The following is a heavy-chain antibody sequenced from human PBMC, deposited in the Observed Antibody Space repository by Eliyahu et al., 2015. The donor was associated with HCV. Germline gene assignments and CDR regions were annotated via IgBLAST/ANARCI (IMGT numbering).Heavy chain of an antibody. V-gene: IGHV3-21*06. CDR3: AREEYWGADDVKY. J-gene: IGHJ4*02. CDR1: XFIFXSFS. D-gene: IGHD7-27*01. CDR2: ISTTSHYI. Sequence: EVRLVESGGGLVQPGGSLXLSCAASXFIFXSFSMTWVRQAPGKGLEWVSSISTTSHYIYYADSVKGRFTTFRDNAKDSLYLQMNSLEAEDTAVYYCAREEYWGADDVKYWGQGTLVSVSS.